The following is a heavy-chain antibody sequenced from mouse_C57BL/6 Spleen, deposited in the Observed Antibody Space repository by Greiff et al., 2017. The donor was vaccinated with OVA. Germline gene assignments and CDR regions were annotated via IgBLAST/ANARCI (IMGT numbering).Heavy chain of an antibody. Sequence: DVMLVESGGDLVKPGGSLKLSCAASGFTFSSYGMSWVRQTPDKRLEWVATISSGGSYTYYPDSVKGRFTISRDNAKNTPYLQMSSLKSEDTAMYYCARHPYYGSSSSWYFDVWGTGTTVTVSA. CDR1: GFTFSSYG. D-gene: IGHD1-1*01. J-gene: IGHJ1*03. CDR2: ISSGGSYT. V-gene: IGHV5-6*02. CDR3: ARHPYYGSSSSWYFDV.